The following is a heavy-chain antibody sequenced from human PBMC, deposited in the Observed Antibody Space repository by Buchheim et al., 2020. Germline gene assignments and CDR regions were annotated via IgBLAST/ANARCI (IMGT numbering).Heavy chain of an antibody. D-gene: IGHD6-13*01. Sequence: EVQLVESGGGLVKPGGSLRLSCAASGFTFSSYSMNWVRQAPGKGLEWVSSISSSSSYIYYADSVKGRFTISRDNAKNSLYLQMNSLRAEDTAVYYCARDHLAAAGRYYYYGMDVWGQGTT. V-gene: IGHV3-21*01. J-gene: IGHJ6*02. CDR1: GFTFSSYS. CDR2: ISSSSSYI. CDR3: ARDHLAAAGRYYYYGMDV.